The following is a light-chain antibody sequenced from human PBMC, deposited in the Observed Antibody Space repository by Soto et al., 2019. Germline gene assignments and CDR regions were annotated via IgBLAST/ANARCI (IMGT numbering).Light chain of an antibody. V-gene: IGKV1-9*01. Sequence: QFTHSKSALAGSVGDRGTITRWASQGINNFLAWYPQKPGKAPKLLIYAASTLQSGVPSRFSGSGSGTDFTLTISSLQPEDFATYYCQQLASYPSTSGGGTKV. J-gene: IGKJ4*01. CDR3: QQLASYPST. CDR2: AAS. CDR1: QGINNF.